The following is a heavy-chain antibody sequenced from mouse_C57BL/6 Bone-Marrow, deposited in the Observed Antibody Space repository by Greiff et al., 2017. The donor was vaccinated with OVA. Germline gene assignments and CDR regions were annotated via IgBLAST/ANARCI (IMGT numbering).Heavy chain of an antibody. CDR3: ARVWVYYYGSSL. CDR2: IHPNSGST. V-gene: IGHV1-64*01. J-gene: IGHJ4*01. Sequence: VQLQQPGAELVKPGASVKLSCKASGYTFTSYWMHWVKQRPGQGLEWIGMIHPNSGSTNYNEKFKSKATLTVDKSSSTAYMQLSSLTSEDSAVYYCARVWVYYYGSSLWGQGTSVTVSS. CDR1: GYTFTSYW. D-gene: IGHD1-1*01.